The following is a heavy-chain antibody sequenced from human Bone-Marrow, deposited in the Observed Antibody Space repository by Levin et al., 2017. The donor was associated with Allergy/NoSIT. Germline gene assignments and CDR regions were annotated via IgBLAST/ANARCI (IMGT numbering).Heavy chain of an antibody. CDR2: MFAGGAA. D-gene: IGHD3-10*01. V-gene: IGHV4-61*02. J-gene: IGHJ5*01. CDR3: ARAETFTSWHVGWFDS. CDR1: GDSISNTHHY. Sequence: LRLSCTVSGDSISNTHHYWSWIRQPAGKGLEWIGRMFAGGAATYKRSLRSRVTISIDTSKNQFSLKLTSVTAADTAVYYCARAETFTSWHVGWFDSWGQGTLVTVSS.